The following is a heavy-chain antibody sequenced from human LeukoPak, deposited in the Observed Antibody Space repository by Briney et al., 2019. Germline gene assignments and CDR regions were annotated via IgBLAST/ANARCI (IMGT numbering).Heavy chain of an antibody. CDR2: IYYTGDT. CDR3: ARLRGYTYGNPGY. Sequence: SETLSLTCTVSGGSISTSSSYYWGWIRQPPGKGLEWIGSIYYTGDTYYNSSLKSRVTISVDTSKNQFALKPTPVTAADTALYYCARLRGYTYGNPGYWGQGSLVTVSS. D-gene: IGHD5-18*01. J-gene: IGHJ4*02. V-gene: IGHV4-39*01. CDR1: GGSISTSSSYY.